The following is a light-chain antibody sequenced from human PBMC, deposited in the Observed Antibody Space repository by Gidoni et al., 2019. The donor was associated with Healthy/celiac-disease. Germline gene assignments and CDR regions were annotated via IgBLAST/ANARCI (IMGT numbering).Light chain of an antibody. CDR3: QQYGSSPMCS. CDR1: QSVSSSY. J-gene: IGKJ2*04. CDR2: GAS. Sequence: EIVLTQSPGTLSLSPVERATLSCRASQSVSSSYLAWYQQKPGQAPRLLIYGASSRATGIPDRVSGSGSGTELTLTISRLDPEDFAVDYCQQYGSSPMCSFGQXTKLEIK. V-gene: IGKV3-20*01.